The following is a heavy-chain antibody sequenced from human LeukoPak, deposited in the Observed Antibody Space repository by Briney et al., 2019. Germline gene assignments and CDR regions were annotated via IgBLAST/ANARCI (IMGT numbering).Heavy chain of an antibody. CDR1: GGSFSGYY. CDR3: ARGRARVNFRGNAFDI. J-gene: IGHJ3*02. D-gene: IGHD1-14*01. CDR2: INHSGST. V-gene: IGHV4-34*01. Sequence: SETLSLTCSVYGGSFSGYYWSWIHQPPGKGLEWIGEINHSGSTNYSPSLKSRVTISVDTSKNQFSLKLSSVTVADTAVYYCARGRARVNFRGNAFDIWVQVTRVTVS.